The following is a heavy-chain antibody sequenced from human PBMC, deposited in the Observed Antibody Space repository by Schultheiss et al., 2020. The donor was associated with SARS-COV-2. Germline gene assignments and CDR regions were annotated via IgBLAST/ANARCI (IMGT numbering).Heavy chain of an antibody. V-gene: IGHV4-4*02. D-gene: IGHD1-26*01. J-gene: IGHJ4*02. Sequence: SQTLSLTCTVSGGSIRSRNWWSWVRQPPGKGLEWIGYIYYSGSTNYNPSLKSRVTISVDTSKNQFSLKLSSVTAADTVVYYCARYYSGNYYALDYWGQGTLVTVSS. CDR3: ARYYSGNYYALDY. CDR1: GGSIRSRNW. CDR2: IYYSGST.